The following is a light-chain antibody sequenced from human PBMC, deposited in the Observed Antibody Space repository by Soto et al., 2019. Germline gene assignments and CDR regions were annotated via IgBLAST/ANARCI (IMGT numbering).Light chain of an antibody. CDR1: SSDVGGYNF. CDR3: SSYTSTNTQL. Sequence: QSALTQPASVSGSPGQSITISCTGTSSDVGGYNFVSWYQQHSGKAPKLMIYDVSNRPSGVSNRFSGSKSGNTASLTISGLQAEDEAHYYCSSYTSTNTQLFGGGTKLTVL. CDR2: DVS. V-gene: IGLV2-14*03. J-gene: IGLJ2*01.